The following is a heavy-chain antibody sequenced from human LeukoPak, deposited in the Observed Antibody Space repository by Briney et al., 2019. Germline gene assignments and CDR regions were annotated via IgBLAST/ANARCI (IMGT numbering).Heavy chain of an antibody. CDR3: ARDLSYDSSGYYVDY. J-gene: IGHJ4*02. CDR1: GFGFSSYA. V-gene: IGHV3-23*01. Sequence: GGSLRLSCAVSGFGFSSYAMSWVRRAPGKGLEWVSAITGSGGRTYYAESVKGRFTISRDNSKNTLYLQMNSLRAEDTAVYYCARDLSYDSSGYYVDYWGQGTLVTVSS. D-gene: IGHD3-22*01. CDR2: ITGSGGRT.